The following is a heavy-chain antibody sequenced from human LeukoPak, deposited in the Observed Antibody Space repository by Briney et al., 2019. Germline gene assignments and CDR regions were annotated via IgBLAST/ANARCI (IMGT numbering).Heavy chain of an antibody. CDR3: ARDAGFYSSSWSNWFDP. Sequence: GASVKVSCKASGYTFTSYGISWVRQAPGQGLEWMGWTSAYNGNTNYAQKLQGRDTMTTDTSTSTAYMERRSLRSDDTAVYYCARDAGFYSSSWSNWFDPWGQGTLVTVSS. CDR2: TSAYNGNT. V-gene: IGHV1-18*01. CDR1: GYTFTSYG. J-gene: IGHJ5*02. D-gene: IGHD6-13*01.